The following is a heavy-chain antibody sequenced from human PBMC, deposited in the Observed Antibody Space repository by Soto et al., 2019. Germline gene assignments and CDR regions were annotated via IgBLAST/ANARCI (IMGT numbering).Heavy chain of an antibody. CDR2: IHPGDSNS. Sequence: PXESMKISFKGSGYNFAIYYIGWVRQIPGKGLEWMGIIHPGDSNSRYSPAFQGQVTISADKSISTAVLQWNSLKASDTAMYYCARRTPGSSSWRGFDIWGQGTMVTVSS. V-gene: IGHV5-51*01. CDR1: GYNFAIYY. CDR3: ARRTPGSSSWRGFDI. D-gene: IGHD6-13*01. J-gene: IGHJ3*02.